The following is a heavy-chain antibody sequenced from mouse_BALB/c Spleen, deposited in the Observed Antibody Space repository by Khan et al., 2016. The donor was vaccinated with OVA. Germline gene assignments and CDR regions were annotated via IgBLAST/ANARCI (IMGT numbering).Heavy chain of an antibody. Sequence: QVQLQQSGAELMKPGASVKISCRATGYTFSDYWIEWVKQRPGHGLEWIGEILPGSGSTNYNEKFKDKATFTADTSSNTAYMQLSSLTSEDSAVYYCARSYFDYDYFPMDFWGQGTSVTISS. V-gene: IGHV1-9*01. J-gene: IGHJ4*01. D-gene: IGHD2-4*01. CDR1: GYTFSDYW. CDR3: ARSYFDYDYFPMDF. CDR2: ILPGSGST.